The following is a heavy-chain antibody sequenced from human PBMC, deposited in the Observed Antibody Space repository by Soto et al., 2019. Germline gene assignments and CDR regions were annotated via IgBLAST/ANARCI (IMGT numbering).Heavy chain of an antibody. CDR1: GYTFTNFG. V-gene: IGHV1-18*01. D-gene: IGHD2-15*01. Sequence: QVQLVQSGAEVKKPGASVKVSCKASGYTFTNFGISWVRQAPGQGLEWTGWISAYNGNANCAQKFQGRVTMTTDTSTSTAYMEVRSLRFDDTAMYYCARGRTPIDYWGQGTLVTVSS. J-gene: IGHJ4*02. CDR2: ISAYNGNA. CDR3: ARGRTPIDY.